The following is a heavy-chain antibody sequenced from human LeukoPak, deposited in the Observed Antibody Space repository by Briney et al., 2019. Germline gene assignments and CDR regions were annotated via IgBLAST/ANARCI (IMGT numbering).Heavy chain of an antibody. CDR2: ISHSGST. CDR3: ARAYSSSWYVWYYFDY. D-gene: IGHD6-13*01. V-gene: IGHV4-34*01. Sequence: SETLSLTCAVYGGSFSGYYWSWIRQPPGKGLEWIGEISHSGSTNYNPSLKSRVTISVDTSKNQFSLKLSSVTAADTAVYYCARAYSSSWYVWYYFDYWGQGTLVTVSS. CDR1: GGSFSGYY. J-gene: IGHJ4*02.